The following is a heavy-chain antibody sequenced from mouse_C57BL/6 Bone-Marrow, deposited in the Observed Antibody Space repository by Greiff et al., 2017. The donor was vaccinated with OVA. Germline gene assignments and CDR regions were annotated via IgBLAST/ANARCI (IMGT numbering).Heavy chain of an antibody. CDR3: ARSDDYDGGYAMDY. D-gene: IGHD2-4*01. Sequence: QVQLQQPGAELVMPGASVKLSCKASGYTFTSYWMHWVKQRPGQGLEWIGEIDPSDSYTNYNQKFKGKSTLTVDKSSSTAYMQLSSLTSEDSAVDYCARSDDYDGGYAMDYWGQGTSVTVSS. J-gene: IGHJ4*01. V-gene: IGHV1-69*01. CDR1: GYTFTSYW. CDR2: IDPSDSYT.